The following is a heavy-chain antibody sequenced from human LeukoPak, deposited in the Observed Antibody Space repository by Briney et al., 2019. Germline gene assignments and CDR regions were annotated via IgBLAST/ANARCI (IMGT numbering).Heavy chain of an antibody. D-gene: IGHD3-10*01. CDR1: GGSISSSSYY. CDR2: IYYSGST. Sequence: PSETLSLTCTVSGGSISSSSYYWGWIRQPPGKGLEWIGSIYYSGSTYYNPSLKSRVTISVDTSKNQFSLKLSSVTAADTTVYYCARPGSLGAFDIWGQGTMVTVSS. CDR3: ARPGSLGAFDI. V-gene: IGHV4-39*01. J-gene: IGHJ3*02.